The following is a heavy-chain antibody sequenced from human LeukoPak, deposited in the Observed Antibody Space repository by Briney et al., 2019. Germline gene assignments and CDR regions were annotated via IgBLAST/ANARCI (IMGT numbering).Heavy chain of an antibody. D-gene: IGHD4-17*01. Sequence: GGSLRLSCAASGFTFSSYAMSWVRQAPGKGLEWVSAISGSGGSTYYADSVKGRFTISRDNSKNTLYPQMNSLRAEDTAVYYCAKDEFGPYGDSSFDYWGQGTLVTVSS. V-gene: IGHV3-23*01. CDR3: AKDEFGPYGDSSFDY. CDR1: GFTFSSYA. CDR2: ISGSGGST. J-gene: IGHJ4*02.